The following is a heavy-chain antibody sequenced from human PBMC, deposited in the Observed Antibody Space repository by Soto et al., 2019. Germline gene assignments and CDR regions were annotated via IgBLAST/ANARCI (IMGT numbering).Heavy chain of an antibody. J-gene: IGHJ4*02. Sequence: PGGSLRLSCGASGFTFSNYAMNWVRQAPGKGLEWVSGISGRGSSTYYADSVKGRFTISRDNSQNTIYLQMNSLRAEDTAVYYCAREKYYYDKSGYYSYYLYFWGQGTPVPVSS. CDR3: AREKYYYDKSGYYSYYLYF. CDR2: ISGRGSST. D-gene: IGHD3-22*01. CDR1: GFTFSNYA. V-gene: IGHV3-23*01.